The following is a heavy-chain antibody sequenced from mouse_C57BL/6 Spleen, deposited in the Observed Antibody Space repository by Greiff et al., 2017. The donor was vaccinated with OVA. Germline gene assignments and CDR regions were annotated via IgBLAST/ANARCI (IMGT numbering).Heavy chain of an antibody. V-gene: IGHV6-3*01. CDR3: TQMIYDYEGYYFDY. CDR1: GFTFSNYW. D-gene: IGHD2-4*01. Sequence: EVMLVESGGGLVQPGGSMKLSCVASGFTFSNYWMNWVRQSPEKGLEWVAQIRLKSDNYATHYAESVKGRFTISRDDSKSSVYLQMNNLRAEDTGIYYCTQMIYDYEGYYFDYWGQGTTLTVSS. CDR2: IRLKSDNYAT. J-gene: IGHJ2*01.